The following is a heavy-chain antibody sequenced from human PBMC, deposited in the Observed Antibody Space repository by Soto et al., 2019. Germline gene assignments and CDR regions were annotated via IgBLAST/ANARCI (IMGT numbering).Heavy chain of an antibody. V-gene: IGHV3-72*01. J-gene: IGHJ6*02. CDR3: ARVSPVSSSWYGDYYYGMDV. CDR2: TRNKANSYTT. D-gene: IGHD6-13*01. CDR1: GFTFSSYG. Sequence: GGSLRLSCAASGFTFSSYGMHWVRQAPGKGLEWVGRTRNKANSYTTEYAASVKGRFTISRDDSKNSLYLQMNSLKTEDTAVYYCARVSPVSSSWYGDYYYGMDVWGQGTTVTVSS.